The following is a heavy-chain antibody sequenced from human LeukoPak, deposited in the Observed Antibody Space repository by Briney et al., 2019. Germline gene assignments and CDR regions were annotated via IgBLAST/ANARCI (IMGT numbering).Heavy chain of an antibody. V-gene: IGHV4-59*08. Sequence: SETLFLTCTVSGGSTSSYYWSWIRQPPGRGLEWIGYIYYSGRTYYNPSLTSRVTISVDTSKNQFSLELNSVTAADTAVYYCARRSAAAAYYFDYWGQGTLVTVSS. D-gene: IGHD6-25*01. CDR2: IYYSGRT. J-gene: IGHJ4*02. CDR3: ARRSAAAAYYFDY. CDR1: GGSTSSYY.